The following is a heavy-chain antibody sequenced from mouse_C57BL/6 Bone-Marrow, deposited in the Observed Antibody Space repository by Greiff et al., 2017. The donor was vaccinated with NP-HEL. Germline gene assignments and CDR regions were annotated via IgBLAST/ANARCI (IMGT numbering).Heavy chain of an antibody. D-gene: IGHD3-2*02. CDR1: GYTFTSYW. J-gene: IGHJ3*01. CDR2: IYPGSGST. V-gene: IGHV1-55*01. Sequence: VQLQQPGAELVKPGASVKMSCKASGYTFTSYWITWVKQRPGQGLEWIGDIYPGSGSTNYNEKFKGKATLTVDTSSSTSYMQLSSLTSEDSAVYYCARQLRLPAWFAYWGQGTLVTVSA. CDR3: ARQLRLPAWFAY.